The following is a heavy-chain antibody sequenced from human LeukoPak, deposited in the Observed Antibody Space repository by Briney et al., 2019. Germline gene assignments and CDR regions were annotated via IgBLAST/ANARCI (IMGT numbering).Heavy chain of an antibody. V-gene: IGHV1-3*03. Sequence: ASVKVSCKASGYTFTNYAMHWVRQAPGQRLEWMGWINTGNGNTKYSQEFQGRVTITRDTSANTAYMELSSLRSEDTAVYYCANWAATIRNFNYWGQGTLVTVSS. CDR2: INTGNGNT. D-gene: IGHD5-12*01. CDR3: ANWAATIRNFNY. CDR1: GYTFTNYA. J-gene: IGHJ4*02.